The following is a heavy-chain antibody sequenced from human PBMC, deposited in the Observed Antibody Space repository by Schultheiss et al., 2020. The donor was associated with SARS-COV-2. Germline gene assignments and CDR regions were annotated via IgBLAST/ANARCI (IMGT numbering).Heavy chain of an antibody. CDR3: ARDSVNRFDY. V-gene: IGHV3-30*12. CDR1: GFTFSSYG. Sequence: GGSLRLSCAASGFTFSSYGMHWVRQAPGKGLEWVAVISYDGSNKYYADPVKGRFTISRDNAKNTLYLQMNSLRAEDTAVYYCARDSVNRFDYWGQGTLVTVSS. CDR2: ISYDGSNK. J-gene: IGHJ4*02. D-gene: IGHD4-11*01.